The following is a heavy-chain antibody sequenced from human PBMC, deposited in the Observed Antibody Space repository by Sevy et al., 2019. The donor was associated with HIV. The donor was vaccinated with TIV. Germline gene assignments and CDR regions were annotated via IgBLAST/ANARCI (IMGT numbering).Heavy chain of an antibody. V-gene: IGHV4-59*13. CDR1: GGSISSYY. CDR2: IHYSGST. Sequence: SETLSLTCTVSGGSISSYYWSWIRQPPGKGLEWIGYIHYSGSTNYNPSLKSRVTISVDTSKNQCSLKLSTVTAADPAVYYCARSEGNWFDPWGQGTLVTVSS. CDR3: ARSEGNWFDP. J-gene: IGHJ5*02.